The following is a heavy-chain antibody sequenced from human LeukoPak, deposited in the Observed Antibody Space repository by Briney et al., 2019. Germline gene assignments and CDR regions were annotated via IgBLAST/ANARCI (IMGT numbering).Heavy chain of an antibody. V-gene: IGHV4-59*01. J-gene: IGHJ4*02. CDR2: IYYSGST. D-gene: IGHD3-16*01. CDR1: GGSISSYY. CDR3: ARGQGVNYFDY. Sequence: PSETLSLTCTVSGGSISSYYWSWIRQPPGKGLEWIGYIYYSGSTNYSPSLKSRVTILVDTSKNQFSLKLTSVTAADTAVYYCARGQGVNYFDYWGQGTLVTVSS.